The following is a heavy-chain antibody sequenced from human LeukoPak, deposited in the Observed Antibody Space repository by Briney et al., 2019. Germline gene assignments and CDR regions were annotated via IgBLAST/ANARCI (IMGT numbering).Heavy chain of an antibody. D-gene: IGHD3-22*01. CDR1: GYSISSGYY. V-gene: IGHV4-38-2*02. CDR3: ARDGTYDSSGYYYGLIDY. Sequence: SETLSLTCTVSGYSISSGYYWGWIRQPPGKGLEWIGSIYHSGSTYYNPSLKSRVTISVDTSKNQLSLKLISVTAADTAVYYCARDGTYDSSGYYYGLIDYWGQGTLVTVSS. J-gene: IGHJ4*02. CDR2: IYHSGST.